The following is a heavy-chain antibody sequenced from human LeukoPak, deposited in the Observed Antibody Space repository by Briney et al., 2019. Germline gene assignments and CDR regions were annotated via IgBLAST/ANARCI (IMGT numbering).Heavy chain of an antibody. CDR1: GFIFSSYV. J-gene: IGHJ4*02. Sequence: GGSLRLSCAASGFIFSSYVMSWVRQAPGKGLEWVSAISGSGGSTYYADSVKGRFTISRDNSKNSLYLQMNSLRAEDTAVYYCAREGDYGDSDYWGQGTLVTVSS. CDR3: AREGDYGDSDY. D-gene: IGHD4-17*01. V-gene: IGHV3-23*01. CDR2: ISGSGGST.